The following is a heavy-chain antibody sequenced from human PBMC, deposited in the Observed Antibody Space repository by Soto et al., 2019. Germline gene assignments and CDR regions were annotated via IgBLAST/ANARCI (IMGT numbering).Heavy chain of an antibody. CDR2: ISGSGSST. CDR3: ARASGTTQWFPIDY. J-gene: IGHJ4*02. Sequence: EVQLLESGGGLVQPGGSLRLSCAASGFTFSSHAMSWVRQAPGKGLEWVSTISGSGSSTYYAGSVRGRFTISRDNSKNPLYLQMNSLRADDTAVYYCARASGTTQWFPIDYWGQGTLVTVSS. V-gene: IGHV3-23*01. D-gene: IGHD3-22*01. CDR1: GFTFSSHA.